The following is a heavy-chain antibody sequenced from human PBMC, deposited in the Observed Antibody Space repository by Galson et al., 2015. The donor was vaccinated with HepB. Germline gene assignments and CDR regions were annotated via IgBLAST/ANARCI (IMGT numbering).Heavy chain of an antibody. J-gene: IGHJ1*01. V-gene: IGHV3-33*01. Sequence: SLRLSCAASGFRFSIYGMHWVRQAPGKGLEWVAVVWYDGSHTYYADSVKGRFTISRDNSKNTLYLQMNSLSAEDTAVYYCARGQPNYYDTSDDPGRYFQLWGQGTLVAVSS. CDR1: GFRFSIYG. CDR3: ARGQPNYYDTSDDPGRYFQL. CDR2: VWYDGSHT. D-gene: IGHD3-22*01.